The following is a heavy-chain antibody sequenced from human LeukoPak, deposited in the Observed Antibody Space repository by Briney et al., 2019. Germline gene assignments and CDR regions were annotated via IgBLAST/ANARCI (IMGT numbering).Heavy chain of an antibody. CDR3: AQPDF. V-gene: IGHV3-30*02. J-gene: IGHJ4*02. Sequence: GGSLRLSCVASGITFRSSSMHWVRQAPGKGLERLAFIRFDGSTKYYADSVKGRFTVSRDNSKSTLYLQMNSLRAEDTAVYYCAQPDFWGQGTLVTVSS. CDR2: IRFDGSTK. CDR1: GITFRSSS.